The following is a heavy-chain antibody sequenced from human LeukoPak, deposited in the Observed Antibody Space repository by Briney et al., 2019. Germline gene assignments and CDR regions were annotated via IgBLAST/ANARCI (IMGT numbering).Heavy chain of an antibody. J-gene: IGHJ4*02. V-gene: IGHV1-8*01. Sequence: GASVKVSGKASGYTFTSYDINWVRQATGQGLEWMGWMNPNSGNTGYAQKFQGRVTMTRNTSISTAYMELSSLRSEDTAVYYCARGYGSGSYYNPKGGNDYWGQGTLVTVSS. CDR2: MNPNSGNT. D-gene: IGHD3-10*01. CDR1: GYTFTSYD. CDR3: ARGYGSGSYYNPKGGNDY.